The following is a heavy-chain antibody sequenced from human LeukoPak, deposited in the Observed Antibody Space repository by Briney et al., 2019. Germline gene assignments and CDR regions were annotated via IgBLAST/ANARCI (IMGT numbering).Heavy chain of an antibody. V-gene: IGHV4-4*09. CDR2: IYTSGST. CDR3: ARLPLGYYYMDV. CDR1: GGSISSFS. Sequence: SETLSLTCTVSGGSISSFSWSWIRQPPGRGLEWIGYIYTSGSTKYNPSLKSRVIISVDTSKNQFSLKLSSVTAADTAVYYCARLPLGYYYMDVWGKGTTVTVSS. J-gene: IGHJ6*03.